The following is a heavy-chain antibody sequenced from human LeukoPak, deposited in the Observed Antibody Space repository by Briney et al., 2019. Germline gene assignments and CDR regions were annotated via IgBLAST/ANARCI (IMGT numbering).Heavy chain of an antibody. CDR3: ARGGYSYGH. Sequence: SETLSLTCAVYGGSFSGDFWSWIRQSPGKGLEWIGEINHGGSTTYNPSLQSRVTMSVDTSTNQISLKMTSVTAADTAVYYCARGGYSYGHWGQGTLVTVSS. D-gene: IGHD5-18*01. CDR1: GGSFSGDF. CDR2: INHGGST. J-gene: IGHJ4*02. V-gene: IGHV4-34*01.